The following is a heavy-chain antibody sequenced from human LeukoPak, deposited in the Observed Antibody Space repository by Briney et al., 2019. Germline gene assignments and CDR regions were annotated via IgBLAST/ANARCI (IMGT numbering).Heavy chain of an antibody. Sequence: SETLSLTCTVSGGSISSYYCNWIRQPAGEGLEYIGRIYSTGSTNYNPSLESRVTMSVDTSKNHFSLKLSSVTAADTTVYYCATTTSILAFDIWGQVTMVTVSS. CDR1: GGSISSYY. D-gene: IGHD3-3*01. V-gene: IGHV4-4*07. CDR2: IYSTGST. CDR3: ATTTSILAFDI. J-gene: IGHJ3*02.